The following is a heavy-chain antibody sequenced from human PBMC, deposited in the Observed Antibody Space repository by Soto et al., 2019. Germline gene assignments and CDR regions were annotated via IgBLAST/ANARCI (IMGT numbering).Heavy chain of an antibody. CDR3: AKDAAAGFVYYYVWTS. CDR1: GFTFSSYG. Sequence: QVQLVESGGGVVQPGRSLRLSCAASGFTFSSYGMHWVRQAPGKGLEWVAVISYDGSNKYYADSVKGRFTISRDNSKNTLYLQMNSLRAEDTAVYYCAKDAAAGFVYYYVWTSGAKGPRSPSP. V-gene: IGHV3-30*18. CDR2: ISYDGSNK. D-gene: IGHD2-2*01. J-gene: IGHJ6*02.